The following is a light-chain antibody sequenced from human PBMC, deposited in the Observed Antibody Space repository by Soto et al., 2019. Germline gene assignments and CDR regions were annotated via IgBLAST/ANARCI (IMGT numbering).Light chain of an antibody. Sequence: EIVLTQSPATLSVSPGERATLSCRASQSCSSNLAWYQQRPGRAPRLLMHGASTRATGVPARFSGSGSGTEFTLTISSLQSEDFAVYYCQQFNRWPATFGQGTKVDIK. V-gene: IGKV3-15*01. CDR1: QSCSSN. CDR3: QQFNRWPAT. J-gene: IGKJ1*01. CDR2: GAS.